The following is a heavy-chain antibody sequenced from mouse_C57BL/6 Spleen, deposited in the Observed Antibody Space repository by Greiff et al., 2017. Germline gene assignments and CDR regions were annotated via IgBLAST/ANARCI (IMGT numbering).Heavy chain of an antibody. CDR1: GYTFTSYG. CDR2: IYPRSGNT. Sequence: VQRVESGAELARPGASVKLSCKASGYTFTSYGISWVKQRTGQGLEWIGEIYPRSGNTYYNEKFKGKATLTADKSSSTAYMELRSLTSEDSAVYFCARGDSNYAWFAYWGQGTLVTVSA. CDR3: ARGDSNYAWFAY. D-gene: IGHD2-5*01. J-gene: IGHJ3*01. V-gene: IGHV1-81*01.